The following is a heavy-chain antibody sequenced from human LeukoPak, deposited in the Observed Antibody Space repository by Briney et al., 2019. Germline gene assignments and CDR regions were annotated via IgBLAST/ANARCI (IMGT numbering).Heavy chain of an antibody. V-gene: IGHV3-30*18. Sequence: GRSLRLSCAASGFPFSDYGMYWVRQAPGKGLEWLAVISHDGNNKYYADSVKGRITISRDNSKNTLYLQMNSLRVEDTALYYCAKVDVRGYMYGFDFWGQGTLVTVSS. CDR2: ISHDGNNK. D-gene: IGHD1-1*01. CDR1: GFPFSDYG. J-gene: IGHJ4*02. CDR3: AKVDVRGYMYGFDF.